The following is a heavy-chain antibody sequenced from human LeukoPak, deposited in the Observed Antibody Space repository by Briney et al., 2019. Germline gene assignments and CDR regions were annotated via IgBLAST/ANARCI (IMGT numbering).Heavy chain of an antibody. V-gene: IGHV3-23*01. CDR1: GFTLDQHA. J-gene: IGHJ4*02. D-gene: IGHD2-15*01. CDR2: IIDVGDT. CDR3: AKQLGYCSDGSCYFPY. Sequence: GGSLRLSCAVSGFTLDQHALSWVRQAPGEGLEWVAGIIDVGDTYYKDSVKGRFTLSRDYSRNTLFLQMYSLRAEDTAVYYCAKQLGYCSDGSCYFPYWGQGTLVTVSS.